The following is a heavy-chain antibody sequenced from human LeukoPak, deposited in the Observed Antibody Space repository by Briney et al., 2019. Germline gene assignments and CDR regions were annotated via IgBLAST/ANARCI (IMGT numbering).Heavy chain of an antibody. CDR2: IYYSGST. J-gene: IGHJ4*02. D-gene: IGHD2-2*01. Sequence: SETLSLTCTASGGSISSSSYYWGWIRQPPGKGLEWIGSIYYSGSTYYNPSLKSRVTISVDTSKNQFSLKLSSVTAADTAVYYCARHSISDIVVVPASYFDYWGQGTLVTVSS. V-gene: IGHV4-39*01. CDR1: GGSISSSSYY. CDR3: ARHSISDIVVVPASYFDY.